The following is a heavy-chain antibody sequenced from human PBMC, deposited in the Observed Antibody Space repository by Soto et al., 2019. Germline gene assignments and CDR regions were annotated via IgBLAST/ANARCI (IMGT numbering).Heavy chain of an antibody. V-gene: IGHV3-53*01. CDR2: IYSGGST. J-gene: IGHJ4*02. D-gene: IGHD3-10*01. CDR1: GFSVSGSY. CDR3: ARDSPEYGSGSPLES. Sequence: PGGSLRLSCAGSGFSVSGSYMNWVRQAPGKGLEWLSIIYSGGSTKYADSVKDRFTISRDTSKNTVYLHMDRLRAEDTAVYYCARDSPEYGSGSPLESWGQGTLVTVSS.